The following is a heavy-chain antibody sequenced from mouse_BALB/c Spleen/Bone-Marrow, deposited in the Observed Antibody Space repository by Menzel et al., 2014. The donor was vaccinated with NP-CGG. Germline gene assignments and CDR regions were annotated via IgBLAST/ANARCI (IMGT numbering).Heavy chain of an antibody. Sequence: EVHLVESGGGLVQPGGSLSLSCAASGFSFXSYGMSWVRQTPDKRLELVATINSNGGSTYYPDSVKGRFIISSDNAKNTRYLQMSRLKSEDTAMYYCARDYYGSSFSRDYGGQGTSATVPS. J-gene: IGHJ4*01. CDR3: ARDYYGSSFSRDY. D-gene: IGHD1-1*01. V-gene: IGHV5-6-3*01. CDR2: INSNGGST. CDR1: GFSFXSYG.